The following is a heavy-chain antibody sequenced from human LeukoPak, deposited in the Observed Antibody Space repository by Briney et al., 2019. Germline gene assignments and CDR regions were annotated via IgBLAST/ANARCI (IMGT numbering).Heavy chain of an antibody. V-gene: IGHV3-23*01. Sequence: GGSLRLSCSAPGFTFSTYPMGWVRQAPGKGLGWVSTIGGSGGGTYYAESVKGRFIISRDTSKNTLFLQMNSLRAEDTALYYCARNDFGSGWLGDYWGQGTLVTVFS. D-gene: IGHD6-19*01. CDR3: ARNDFGSGWLGDY. J-gene: IGHJ4*02. CDR2: IGGSGGGT. CDR1: GFTFSTYP.